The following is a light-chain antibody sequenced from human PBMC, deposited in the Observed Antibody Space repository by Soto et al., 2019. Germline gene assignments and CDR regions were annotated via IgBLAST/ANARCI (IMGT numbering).Light chain of an antibody. CDR1: SSDVGGYKY. V-gene: IGLV2-14*01. CDR3: SSYTSSSTYV. J-gene: IGLJ1*01. CDR2: DVS. Sequence: QSVLTQPASVSGSPGQSITISCSGTSSDVGGYKYVSWYQQYPGKAPKIMIYDVSNRPSGVSNRFSGSKSGNTASLTISGLQAEDEADYYCSSYTSSSTYVFGTGTKLTVL.